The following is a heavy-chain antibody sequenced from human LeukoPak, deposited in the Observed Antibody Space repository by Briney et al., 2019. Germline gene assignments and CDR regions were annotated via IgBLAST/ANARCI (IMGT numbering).Heavy chain of an antibody. CDR2: INWNSGSI. V-gene: IGHV3-9*01. J-gene: IGHJ6*03. CDR1: GFTFDDYA. Sequence: GGSLRLSCAASGFTFDDYAMHWVRQAPGKGLEWVSRINWNSGSIGYADSVKGRFTISRDNSKKKLYMQMNSLRPEDTAVYYCAKARSPYSYYYYMGVWGKGTTVTVSS. D-gene: IGHD2-21*01. CDR3: AKARSPYSYYYYMGV.